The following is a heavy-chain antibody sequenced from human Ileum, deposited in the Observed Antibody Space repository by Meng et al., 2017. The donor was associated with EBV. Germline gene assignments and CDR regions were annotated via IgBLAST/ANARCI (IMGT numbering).Heavy chain of an antibody. CDR1: GDSVSGSDW. V-gene: IGHV4-4*02. D-gene: IGHD3-10*01. CDR2: VYHDGAT. J-gene: IGHJ4*02. CDR3: ARSSPIVRGLDY. Sequence: QVQLQEAGPGLVKPSGTLSLTCAASGDSVSGSDWWSWVRQPPGKGLEWIGEVYHDGATNYHPSLKSRVTISLDKSKNEVNLHLNSLTAADTAVYFCARSSPIVRGLDYWGQGTLVTVSS.